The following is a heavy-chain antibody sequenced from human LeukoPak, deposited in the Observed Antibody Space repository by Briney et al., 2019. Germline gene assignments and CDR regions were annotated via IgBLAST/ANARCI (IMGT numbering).Heavy chain of an antibody. CDR3: ARVIYSSSSIFDY. Sequence: ASVKVSCKASGYTFTGCYMHWVRQAPGQGLEWMGRINPNSGGTNYAQKFQGRVTMTRDTSISTAYMELSRLRSDDTAVYYCARVIYSSSSIFDYWGQGTLVTVSS. V-gene: IGHV1-2*06. D-gene: IGHD6-6*01. J-gene: IGHJ4*02. CDR1: GYTFTGCY. CDR2: INPNSGGT.